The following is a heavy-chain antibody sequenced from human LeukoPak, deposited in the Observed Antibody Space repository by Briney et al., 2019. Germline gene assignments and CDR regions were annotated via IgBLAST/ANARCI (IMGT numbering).Heavy chain of an antibody. J-gene: IGHJ4*02. V-gene: IGHV4-59*01. CDR2: IYNSETI. CDR1: GDSISSYY. D-gene: IGHD6-19*01. CDR3: ARAGSCWSFDY. Sequence: PSETLSLTCSVSGDSISSYYWSCIRQPPGKGLEWIGYIYNSETINYNPSLKSRVTISVDTSKNQFSLNLRSVTAADTAVYYCARAGSCWSFDYWGQGTLVTVSS.